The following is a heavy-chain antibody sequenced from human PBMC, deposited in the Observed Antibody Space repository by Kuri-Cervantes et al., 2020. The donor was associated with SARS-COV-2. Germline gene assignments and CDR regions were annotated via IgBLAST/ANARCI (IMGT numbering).Heavy chain of an antibody. CDR1: GFTFSGYA. CDR3: AIGGWGFFGNAFDI. D-gene: IGHD7-27*01. Sequence: GGSLRLSWAAYGFTFSGYAMHWVRQAPGKGLEWVAFIRYDGSNKYYADSVKGRFTISRDNSKNTLYLQMNSLRAENTAVDYSAIGGWGFFGNAFDICGQGTMVTVSS. CDR2: IRYDGSNK. J-gene: IGHJ3*02. V-gene: IGHV3-30*02.